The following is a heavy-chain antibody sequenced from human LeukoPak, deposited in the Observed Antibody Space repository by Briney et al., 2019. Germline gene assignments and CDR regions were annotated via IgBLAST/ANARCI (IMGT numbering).Heavy chain of an antibody. J-gene: IGHJ4*02. D-gene: IGHD6-13*01. Sequence: GGSLRLSCAASGFTFSSYEMNWVRQAPGKGLEWVSYSSNSGSTIYYADSVKGRFTISRDNAKNSLSLQMNSLKVEDTAVYYCARDPRTAGSLQTFYWGQGTLVTVSS. CDR2: SSNSGSTI. CDR3: ARDPRTAGSLQTFY. V-gene: IGHV3-48*03. CDR1: GFTFSSYE.